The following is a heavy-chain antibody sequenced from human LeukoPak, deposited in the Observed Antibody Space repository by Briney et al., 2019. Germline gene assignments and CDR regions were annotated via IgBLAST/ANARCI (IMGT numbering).Heavy chain of an antibody. CDR2: ISGSGGST. V-gene: IGHV3-23*01. D-gene: IGHD2-15*01. CDR1: GFTFSSYA. CDR3: AKDLALRDIVVVVAATGSPIDY. J-gene: IGHJ4*02. Sequence: GGSLRLSCAASGFTFSSYAMSWVRQAPGKGLEWVSSISGSGGSTYYADSVKGRFTISRDNSKNTLYLQMNSLRAEDTAVYSCAKDLALRDIVVVVAATGSPIDYWGQGTLVTVSS.